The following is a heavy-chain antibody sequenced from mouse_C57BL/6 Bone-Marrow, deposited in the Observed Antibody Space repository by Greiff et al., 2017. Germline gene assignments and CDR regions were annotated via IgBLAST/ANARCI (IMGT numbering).Heavy chain of an antibody. D-gene: IGHD2-10*02. CDR3: ARIAGMVTFPYWYFDV. V-gene: IGHV8-8*01. CDR2: IWWDDDK. J-gene: IGHJ1*03. CDR1: GFSLSTFGMG. Sequence: QVTLKESGPGILQPSQTLSLTCSFSGFSLSTFGMGVGWIRQPSGKGLEWLAHIWWDDDKYYNPALKSRLTISKDTSKNQVFLKIANVDTADTATYYCARIAGMVTFPYWYFDVWGTGTTVTVSS.